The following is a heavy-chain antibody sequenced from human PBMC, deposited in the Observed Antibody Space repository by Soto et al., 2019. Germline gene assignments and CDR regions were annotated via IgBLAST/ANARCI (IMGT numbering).Heavy chain of an antibody. CDR1: GDFISSHY. J-gene: IGHJ2*01. V-gene: IGHV4-59*08. CDR2: VYHDGKT. CDR3: ARPKGITPAVWYFDL. D-gene: IGHD3-3*01. Sequence: QVQLQESGPGLVKPSETVSLTCTVSGDFISSHYWSWIRQTPGKGLEWIGYVYHDGKTDSSPSLKSRVTISLDTSKNQVSLSLTSVTAADTAVYYCARPKGITPAVWYFDLWGRGTLVTVSS.